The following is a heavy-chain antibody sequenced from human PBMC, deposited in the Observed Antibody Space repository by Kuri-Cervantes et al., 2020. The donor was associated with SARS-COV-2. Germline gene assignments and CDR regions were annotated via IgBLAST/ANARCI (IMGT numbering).Heavy chain of an antibody. CDR2: ISGSSSYI. J-gene: IGHJ6*02. Sequence: GESLKISCAASGFTFSSYAMNWVRQAPGKGLEWVSSISGSSSYIYYADSVKGRFTISRDNAKNSLYLQMNSLRAEDTAVYYCARDIVVVPAAIHYYYGMDVRGQGTTVTVSS. D-gene: IGHD2-2*02. CDR3: ARDIVVVPAAIHYYYGMDV. CDR1: GFTFSSYA. V-gene: IGHV3-21*01.